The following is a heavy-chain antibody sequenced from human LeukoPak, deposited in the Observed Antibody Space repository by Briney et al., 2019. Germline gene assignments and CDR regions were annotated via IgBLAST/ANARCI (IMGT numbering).Heavy chain of an antibody. CDR1: EFSVGSNY. CDR3: AKDEATIGYSYYYMDV. V-gene: IGHV3-66*02. Sequence: PGGSLRLSCAASEFSVGSNYMTWVRQAPGKGLEWVSLIYSGGSTYYADSVKGRFTISRDNFKNTLDLQMNSLRPEDTAVYHCAKDEATIGYSYYYMDVWGKGTMVTISS. CDR2: IYSGGST. D-gene: IGHD5-12*01. J-gene: IGHJ6*03.